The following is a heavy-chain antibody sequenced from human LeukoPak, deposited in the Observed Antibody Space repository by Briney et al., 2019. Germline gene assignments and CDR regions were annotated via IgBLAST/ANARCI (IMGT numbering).Heavy chain of an antibody. CDR3: ARKTTRNWFDP. V-gene: IGHV3-21*01. D-gene: IGHD1-7*01. CDR2: ISSSSSYI. J-gene: IGHJ5*02. Sequence: GGSLRLSCAASGFTFSSYSMNWVRQAPGKGLEWVSSISSSSSYIYYADSVKGRFTISRDNAKNSLYLQMNSLRAEDSAVYYCARKTTRNWFDPWGQGTLVTVSS. CDR1: GFTFSSYS.